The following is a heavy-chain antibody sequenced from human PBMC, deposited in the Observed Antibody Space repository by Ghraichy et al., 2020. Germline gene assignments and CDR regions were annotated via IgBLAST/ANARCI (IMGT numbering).Heavy chain of an antibody. D-gene: IGHD5-12*01. V-gene: IGHV4-34*01. J-gene: IGHJ6*02. CDR3: ARGRRGVADYYGMDV. CDR1: GGSFSGYY. Sequence: EPLSLTCAVYGGSFSGYYWSWIRQPPGKGLEWIGEINHSGSTNYNPSLKSRVTISVDTSKNQFSLKLSSVTAADTAVYYCARGRRGVADYYGMDVWGQGTTVTVSS. CDR2: INHSGST.